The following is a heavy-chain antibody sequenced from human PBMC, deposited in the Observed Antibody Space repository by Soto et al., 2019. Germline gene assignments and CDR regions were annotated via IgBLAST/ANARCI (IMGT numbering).Heavy chain of an antibody. CDR2: IYYSGST. D-gene: IGHD3-22*01. Sequence: TSETLSLTCTVSGGSISSGGYYWSWIRQHPGKGLEWIGYIYYSGSTYYNPSLKSRVTISVDTSKNQFSLKLSSVTAADTAVYYCARGRYYYDSSGYPESAEYFQHWGQGTLVTVSS. V-gene: IGHV4-31*03. J-gene: IGHJ1*01. CDR3: ARGRYYYDSSGYPESAEYFQH. CDR1: GGSISSGGYY.